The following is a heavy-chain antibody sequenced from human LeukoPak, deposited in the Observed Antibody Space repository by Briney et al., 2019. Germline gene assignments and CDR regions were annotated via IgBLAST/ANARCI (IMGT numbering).Heavy chain of an antibody. CDR3: ARDRGPVVRESWFDP. Sequence: SETLSLTCSVSGGSMSSYFWSWIRQPAGKRLEWIGRIYTGGSTNYNPSLKSRVTMSVDTSKNRFSLKLTSVTAADTAVYYCARDRGPVVRESWFDPWGQGTLVTVSS. D-gene: IGHD1-26*01. CDR2: IYTGGST. CDR1: GGSMSSYF. J-gene: IGHJ5*02. V-gene: IGHV4-4*07.